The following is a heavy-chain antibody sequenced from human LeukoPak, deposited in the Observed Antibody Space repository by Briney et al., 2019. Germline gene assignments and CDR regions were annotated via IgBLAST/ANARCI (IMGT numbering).Heavy chain of an antibody. CDR2: IWYDGSNK. D-gene: IGHD6-6*01. Sequence: GGSLRLSCAASGFTFSSYGMHWVRQAPGKGLEWVAVIWYDGSNKYYADSVKGRFTISRDNSKNTLYLQMNSLRAEDTAVYYCAREYSSSTGKASDYWGQGTLVTVSS. J-gene: IGHJ4*02. V-gene: IGHV3-33*01. CDR3: AREYSSSTGKASDY. CDR1: GFTFSSYG.